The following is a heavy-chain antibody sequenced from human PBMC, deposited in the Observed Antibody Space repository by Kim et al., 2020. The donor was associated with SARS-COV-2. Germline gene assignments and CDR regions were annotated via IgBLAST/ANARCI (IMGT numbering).Heavy chain of an antibody. V-gene: IGHV3-53*01. Sequence: GGSLRLSCAASGFSVSRNYVSWVRQAPGKGLEWASVIYSGDTTDYADSVKGRFTISRDNSKNTVFFQMNSLRAEATPVYFCVRLAFDPGAHYGMDVWGQG. CDR3: VRLAFDPGAHYGMDV. CDR1: GFSVSRNY. D-gene: IGHD4-17*01. CDR2: IYSGDTT. J-gene: IGHJ6*02.